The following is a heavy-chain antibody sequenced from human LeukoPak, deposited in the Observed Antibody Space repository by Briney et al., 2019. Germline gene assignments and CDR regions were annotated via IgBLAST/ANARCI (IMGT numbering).Heavy chain of an antibody. CDR1: GFTFSSYG. V-gene: IGHV3-30*18. J-gene: IGHJ4*02. CDR2: ISYDGSNK. CDR3: AKDSPDYGGNSYHFDY. D-gene: IGHD4-23*01. Sequence: GGSLRLSCAASGFTFSSYGMHWVRQAPGKGLEWVAVISYDGSNKYYADSVKSRFTISRDNSKNTLYLQMNSLRAEDTAVYYCAKDSPDYGGNSYHFDYWGQGTLVTVSS.